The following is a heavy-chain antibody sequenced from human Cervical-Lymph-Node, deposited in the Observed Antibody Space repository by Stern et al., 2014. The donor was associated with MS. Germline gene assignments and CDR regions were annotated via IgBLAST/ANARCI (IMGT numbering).Heavy chain of an antibody. D-gene: IGHD5-24*01. CDR2: VWYDGSTA. Sequence: MQLVESGGGVVQPGTSLRLSCAASGFTFRRYGMHWVRQAPGKGLEWVALVWYDGSTAFYRNSVKGRFTISRDNSNNTLFLQMNSLTAEDTAVYYCARGHIPYAYNYLFDYWGQGTLVTVSS. V-gene: IGHV3-33*01. CDR1: GFTFRRYG. J-gene: IGHJ4*02. CDR3: ARGHIPYAYNYLFDY.